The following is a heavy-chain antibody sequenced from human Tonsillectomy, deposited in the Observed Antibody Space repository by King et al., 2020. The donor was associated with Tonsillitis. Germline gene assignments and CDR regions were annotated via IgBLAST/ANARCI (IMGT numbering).Heavy chain of an antibody. CDR3: ARGSRTVAAAGLGVGY. Sequence: QLVQSGGGLVQPGGSLRLSCAASGFTFSSYEMNWVRQAPGKGLEWVSYISSSGSTIYYGDFVKGLFTISRDNAKNSLYLQMNSPRAEDTAVYYCARGSRTVAAAGLGVGYWGQGTLVTVSS. J-gene: IGHJ4*02. CDR1: GFTFSSYE. CDR2: ISSSGSTI. D-gene: IGHD6-13*01. V-gene: IGHV3-48*03.